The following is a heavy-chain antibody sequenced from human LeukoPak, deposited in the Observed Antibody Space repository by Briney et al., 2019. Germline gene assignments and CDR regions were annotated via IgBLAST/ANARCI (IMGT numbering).Heavy chain of an antibody. V-gene: IGHV3-11*01. CDR1: GFTFSDYY. CDR2: ISSSGSTI. D-gene: IGHD2-2*01. Sequence: PGGSLRLSCAASGFTFSDYYMSWIRQAPGKGLEWVSYISSSGSTIYYADSVKGRFTISRDNAKNSLYLQMNSLRAEDTAVYYCARVYCSSTSCYGRFVDYWGQGTLVTVSS. CDR3: ARVYCSSTSCYGRFVDY. J-gene: IGHJ4*02.